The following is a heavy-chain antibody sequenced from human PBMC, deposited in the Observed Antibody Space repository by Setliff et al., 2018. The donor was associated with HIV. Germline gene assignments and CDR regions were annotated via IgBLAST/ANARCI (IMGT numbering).Heavy chain of an antibody. Sequence: SVKVSCKASGGTFSSYAISWVRQAPGQGLEWMGGIIPILGIANYAQKFQGRVTITADESTSTAYMELSSLRSEDTAVYYCAREGPTKEGGMDVWGQGTTVTVSS. CDR3: AREGPTKEGGMDV. J-gene: IGHJ6*02. CDR2: IIPILGIA. V-gene: IGHV1-69*10. CDR1: GGTFSSYA.